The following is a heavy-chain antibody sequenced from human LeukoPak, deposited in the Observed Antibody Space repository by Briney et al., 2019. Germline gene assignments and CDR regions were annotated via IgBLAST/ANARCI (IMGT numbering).Heavy chain of an antibody. V-gene: IGHV4-39*01. CDR3: VRLASGLIDY. D-gene: IGHD6-19*01. CDR2: IHYSGST. CDR1: GGSIDNSHYY. J-gene: IGHJ4*02. Sequence: KASETLSLTCTVSGGSIDNSHYYWGWIRQPPGEGLEWIASIHYSGSTHYNPSLKSRVTISVDTSKNQFSLKLGSVTAADTAVYYCVRLASGLIDYWGQGTLVTVSS.